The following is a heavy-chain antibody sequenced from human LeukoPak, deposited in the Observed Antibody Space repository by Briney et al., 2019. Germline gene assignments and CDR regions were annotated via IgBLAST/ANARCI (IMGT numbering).Heavy chain of an antibody. CDR3: ARVRCSSTSCPLDY. D-gene: IGHD2-2*01. V-gene: IGHV4-39*07. CDR1: GGSISSSSYY. CDR2: IYYSGST. Sequence: SETLSLTCTVSGGSISSSSYYWGWIRQPPGKGLEWIGSIYYSGSTYYNPSLKSRVTISVDTSKNQFSLKLSSVTAADTAVYYCARVRCSSTSCPLDYWGQGTLVTVSS. J-gene: IGHJ4*02.